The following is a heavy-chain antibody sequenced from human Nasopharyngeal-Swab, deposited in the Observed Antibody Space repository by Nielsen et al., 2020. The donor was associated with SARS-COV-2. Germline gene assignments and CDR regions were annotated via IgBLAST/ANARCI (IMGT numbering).Heavy chain of an antibody. CDR2: INPNSGDT. J-gene: IGHJ4*02. CDR3: ARDDGDVPGITGSGPPGGY. V-gene: IGHV1-2*06. Sequence: ASVKVSCKASEYTFTDYYMHWVRQAPGQGLEWMGRINPNSGDTDNTQKFQGRVTVTRDTSINTVNMELSSLRSDDTAVYYCARDDGDVPGITGSGPPGGYWGQGTLVTVSS. D-gene: IGHD6-13*01. CDR1: EYTFTDYY.